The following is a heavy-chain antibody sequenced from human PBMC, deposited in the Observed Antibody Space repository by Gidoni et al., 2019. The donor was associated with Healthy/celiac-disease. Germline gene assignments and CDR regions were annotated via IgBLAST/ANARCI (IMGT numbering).Heavy chain of an antibody. D-gene: IGHD3-3*01. CDR1: GFTFSSYA. J-gene: IGHJ4*02. CDR3: ARAPDYDFWSGYLGRLDY. Sequence: EVQLLESGGGLVQPGGSLRLSCAASGFTFSSYAMSWVRQAPGKGLEWVSAISGSGGSTYYADSVKGRFTISRDNSKNTLYLQMNSLRAEDTAVYYCARAPDYDFWSGYLGRLDYWGQGTLVTVSS. V-gene: IGHV3-23*01. CDR2: ISGSGGST.